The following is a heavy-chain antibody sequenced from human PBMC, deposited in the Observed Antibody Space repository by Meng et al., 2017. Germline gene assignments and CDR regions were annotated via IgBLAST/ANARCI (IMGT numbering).Heavy chain of an antibody. D-gene: IGHD3-22*01. Sequence: RLHWQGSGPELVKPSEPLSLTCTFSGGSISSSSYYGGWIRQPPGKGLGWIGSIYYSGSTYYNPSLKSRVTISVDTSKNQFSLKLSSVTAADTAVYYCARICYDSSGYSPYNWFDPWGQGTLVTVSS. CDR1: GGSISSSSYY. CDR2: IYYSGST. CDR3: ARICYDSSGYSPYNWFDP. V-gene: IGHV4-39*06. J-gene: IGHJ5*02.